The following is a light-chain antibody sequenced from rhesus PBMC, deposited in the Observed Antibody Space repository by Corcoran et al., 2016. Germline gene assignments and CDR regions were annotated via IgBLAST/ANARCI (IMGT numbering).Light chain of an antibody. Sequence: QAALTQPRSVSGSPGQSVTISCTGTSSDIGGYKYVSWYQQHPGSAPKLMIYEVSQRPSGVSARFSASKSGNTASLTISGLQAEDEADYYCCSFAGTYTFIFGGGTRLTVL. V-gene: IGLV2-32*01. CDR1: SSDIGGYKY. CDR2: EVS. CDR3: CSFAGTYTFI. J-gene: IGLJ1*01.